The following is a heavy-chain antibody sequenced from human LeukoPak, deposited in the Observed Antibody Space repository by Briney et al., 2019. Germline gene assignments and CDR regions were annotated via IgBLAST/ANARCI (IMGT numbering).Heavy chain of an antibody. D-gene: IGHD3-3*01. Sequence: ASVKVSCKASGYTFTSYGISWVRQAPGQGLEWMGWIIAYNGNTNYAQKLQGRVTMTTDTSTSTAYMELRSLRSDDTAVYYCARDLKSVRKITLFEIDYWGQGTLVTVSS. V-gene: IGHV1-18*01. CDR2: IIAYNGNT. CDR1: GYTFTSYG. J-gene: IGHJ4*02. CDR3: ARDLKSVRKITLFEIDY.